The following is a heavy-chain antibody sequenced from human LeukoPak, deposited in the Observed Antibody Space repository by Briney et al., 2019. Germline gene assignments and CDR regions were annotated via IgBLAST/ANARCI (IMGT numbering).Heavy chain of an antibody. V-gene: IGHV1-18*01. CDR2: ISAYNGNT. Sequence: GASVKVSCKASGYTFTSYGISWVRQAPGQGLERMGWISAYNGNTNYAQKLQGRVTMTTDTSTSTAYMELRSLRSDDTAVYYCARDRTSSWYSPTPPFDYWGQGTLVTVSS. CDR3: ARDRTSSWYSPTPPFDY. D-gene: IGHD6-13*01. CDR1: GYTFTSYG. J-gene: IGHJ4*02.